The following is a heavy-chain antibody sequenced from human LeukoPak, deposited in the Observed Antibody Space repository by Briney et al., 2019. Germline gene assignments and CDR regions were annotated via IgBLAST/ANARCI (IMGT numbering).Heavy chain of an antibody. V-gene: IGHV4-39*01. J-gene: IGHJ6*03. CDR3: ASGEPYYYYYMDV. CDR2: IYYSGST. D-gene: IGHD1-14*01. CDR1: GGSISSSSYY. Sequence: SETLSLTCTVSGGSISSSSYYWGWIRQPPGKGLEWIGSIYYSGSTYYNPSLKSRVTISVDTSKNQFSLKLSSVTAADTAVYYCASGEPYYYYYMDVWGKGTTVTISS.